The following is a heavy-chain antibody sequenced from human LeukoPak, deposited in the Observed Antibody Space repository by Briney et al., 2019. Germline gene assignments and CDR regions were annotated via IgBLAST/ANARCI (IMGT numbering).Heavy chain of an antibody. CDR2: IYTRGST. V-gene: IGHV4-4*07. CDR1: GGSINNYY. J-gene: IGHJ3*02. Sequence: QPSETLSLTCTVSGGSINNYYWSWIRQPAGKGLEWIGRIYTRGSTNYNPSLKSRVTMSEDTSKNQFSLKLSSVTAAETAVYYCARGRYCSADICSGGDAFDIWGQGTMVSVSS. D-gene: IGHD2-15*01. CDR3: ARGRYCSADICSGGDAFDI.